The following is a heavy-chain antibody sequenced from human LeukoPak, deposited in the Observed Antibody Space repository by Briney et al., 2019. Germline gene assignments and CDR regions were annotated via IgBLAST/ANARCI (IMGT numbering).Heavy chain of an antibody. CDR1: GYTFTSYG. CDR2: INPNSGGT. V-gene: IGHV1-2*02. CDR3: ARGSGERAISFLEDI. Sequence: GASVKVSCKASGYTFTSYGISRVRQAPGQGLEWMGWINPNSGGTNYAQKFQGRVTMTRDTSISTAYMELSRLRSDDTAVYYCARGSGERAISFLEDIWGQGTMVTVSS. J-gene: IGHJ3*02. D-gene: IGHD1-1*01.